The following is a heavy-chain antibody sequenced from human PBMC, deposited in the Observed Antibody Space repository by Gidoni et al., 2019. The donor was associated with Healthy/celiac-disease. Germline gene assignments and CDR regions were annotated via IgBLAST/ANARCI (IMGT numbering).Heavy chain of an antibody. CDR3: ARDYSGSYPADYFDY. V-gene: IGHV1-46*04. D-gene: IGHD1-26*01. CDR1: GYTFTSYY. CDR2: INPSGGST. J-gene: IGHJ4*02. Sequence: QVQLVQSGAEVKKPGASVKVYCKASGYTFTSYYMHWVRQAPGQGLEWMGIINPSGGSTSYAQKLQGRVTMTRDTSTSTVYMELSSLRSEDTAVYYCARDYSGSYPADYFDYWGQGTLVTVSS.